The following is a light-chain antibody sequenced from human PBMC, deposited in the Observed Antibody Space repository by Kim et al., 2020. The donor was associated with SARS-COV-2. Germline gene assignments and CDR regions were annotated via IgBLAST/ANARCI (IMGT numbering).Light chain of an antibody. V-gene: IGKV1-39*01. CDR3: QQSYMTPFT. CDR1: QSISSH. Sequence: DIQMTQSPSSLSASVGDRVTITCRTTQSISSHLNWYQQKPGRAPKLLISAASTLQGGVPSRFSGSGSETDFTLTISSLKPEDFATYFCQQSYMTPFTFGPGTKVDIK. J-gene: IGKJ3*01. CDR2: AAS.